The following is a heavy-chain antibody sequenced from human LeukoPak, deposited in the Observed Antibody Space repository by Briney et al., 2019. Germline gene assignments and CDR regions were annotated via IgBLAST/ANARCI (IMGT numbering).Heavy chain of an antibody. V-gene: IGHV1-69*13. CDR3: AIAHFAGLVYYFDY. CDR2: IIPIFGTA. Sequence: GASVKVSCKASRGTFSSYAINWVRQARGQGLEWMGGIIPIFGTANYAQKFQGRVTITADESTSTAYMELSSLRSEHTAVYYCAIAHFAGLVYYFDYWGQETRVTVSS. J-gene: IGHJ4*02. D-gene: IGHD6-6*01. CDR1: RGTFSSYA.